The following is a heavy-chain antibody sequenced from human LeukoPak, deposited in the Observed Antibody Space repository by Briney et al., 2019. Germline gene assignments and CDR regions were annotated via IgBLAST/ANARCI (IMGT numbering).Heavy chain of an antibody. CDR3: AIAYEWELISAFDY. V-gene: IGHV3-11*01. D-gene: IGHD1-26*01. J-gene: IGHJ4*02. CDR1: GFTFTDYY. CDR2: ISSSGSTI. Sequence: GGSLRLSCAASGFTFTDYYMSWIRQAPGKGREGGSYISSSGSTIYYADSVKGRFTISRDNAKNSLYLQMNSLRAEDAAVYYCAIAYEWELISAFDYWGQGTLVTVSS.